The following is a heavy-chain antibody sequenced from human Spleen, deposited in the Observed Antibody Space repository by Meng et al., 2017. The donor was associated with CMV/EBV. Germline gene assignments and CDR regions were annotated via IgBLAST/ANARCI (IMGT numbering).Heavy chain of an antibody. CDR1: GYPFANYY. V-gene: IGHV1-8*01. J-gene: IGHJ4*02. CDR3: ARGPLRAPRPYFFDS. D-gene: IGHD2-21*01. CDR2: MNPNSGNS. Sequence: SGYPFANYYINWVRQAPGQGLEWMGWMNPNSGNSGYAQKFQGRVTMTRTTSINTAYMELSSLRSEDTAVYYCARGPLRAPRPYFFDSWGQGSLVTVSS.